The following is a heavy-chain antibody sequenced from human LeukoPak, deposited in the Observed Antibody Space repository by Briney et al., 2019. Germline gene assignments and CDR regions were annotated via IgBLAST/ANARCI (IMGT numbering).Heavy chain of an antibody. CDR2: ITESGGGT. CDR3: AKGSAAGRPYYFDY. D-gene: IGHD6-25*01. J-gene: IGHJ4*02. CDR1: GLTFGSYA. V-gene: IGHV3-23*01. Sequence: GGSLRLSCAASGLTFGSYAMSWVRQAPGKGLEWVSAITESGGGTYNADSVKGRFTISRDNSKKTLFLQMSSLRAEDTAIYYCAKGSAAGRPYYFDYWGQGTLVTVSS.